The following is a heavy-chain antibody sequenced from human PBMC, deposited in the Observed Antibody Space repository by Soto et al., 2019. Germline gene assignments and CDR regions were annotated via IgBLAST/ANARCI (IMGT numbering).Heavy chain of an antibody. V-gene: IGHV4-31*03. CDR2: IYHTGSS. Sequence: KPSETLSLTCTVSGGSITSGGYYWNWIRQHPGKGLEWIGFIYHTGSSYYSPSLKSRVTISVDTSKNQFSLRLNSVTAADTAVYYCARDMYDSGPNTLDIWGQGTMVTVSS. D-gene: IGHD3-22*01. CDR1: GGSITSGGYY. J-gene: IGHJ3*02. CDR3: ARDMYDSGPNTLDI.